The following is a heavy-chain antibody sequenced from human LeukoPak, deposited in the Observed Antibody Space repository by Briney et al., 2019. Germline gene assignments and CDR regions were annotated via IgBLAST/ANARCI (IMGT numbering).Heavy chain of an antibody. V-gene: IGHV3-30-3*02. D-gene: IGHD6-13*01. Sequence: PGGSLRLSCAASGFTFSSYAMHWVRQAPGKGLEWVAVISYDGSNKYYADSVKGRFTISRDNSKNTLYLQMNSLRAEDTAVYYCAKWQPGIAAAGSPNWGQGTLVTVSS. J-gene: IGHJ4*02. CDR2: ISYDGSNK. CDR1: GFTFSSYA. CDR3: AKWQPGIAAAGSPN.